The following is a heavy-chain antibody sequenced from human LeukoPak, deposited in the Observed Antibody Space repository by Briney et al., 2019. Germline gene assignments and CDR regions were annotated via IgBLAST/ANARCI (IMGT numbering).Heavy chain of an antibody. CDR1: GFTFSTYN. D-gene: IGHD2/OR15-2a*01. J-gene: IGHJ4*02. Sequence: GGSLRLSCAVSGFTFSTYNMNWVRQAPGKGLEWVSYMSSSSNTRYYADSVKGRFTISRDNAKNSLYLQMNSLRDVDTAVYYCARGTGTNVLRPFDYWGQGTLVNVSS. CDR2: MSSSSNTR. CDR3: ARGTGTNVLRPFDY. V-gene: IGHV3-48*02.